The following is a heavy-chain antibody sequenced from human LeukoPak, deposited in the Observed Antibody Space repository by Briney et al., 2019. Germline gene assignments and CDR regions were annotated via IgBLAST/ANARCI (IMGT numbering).Heavy chain of an antibody. CDR1: GGSISNTNW. V-gene: IGHV4-4*02. J-gene: IGHJ4*02. Sequence: PSGTPSLTCDVSGGSISNTNWWSWVXQPXXXGLEWIGEVSLAGQTNYNPSLNGRVTMSLDESSNQLSLKLTSVTAADTAIYYCSRESGAFRPFGYWGQGTLVIVPS. CDR3: SRESGAFRPFGY. D-gene: IGHD1-26*01. CDR2: VSLAGQT.